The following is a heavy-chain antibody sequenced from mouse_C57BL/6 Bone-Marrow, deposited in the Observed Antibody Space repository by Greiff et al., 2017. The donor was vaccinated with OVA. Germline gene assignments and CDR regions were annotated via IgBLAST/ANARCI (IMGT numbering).Heavy chain of an antibody. D-gene: IGHD2-10*01. CDR3: AREVGLLRARDY. CDR2: IDPNSGGT. CDR1: GYTFTSYW. V-gene: IGHV1-72*01. J-gene: IGHJ4*01. Sequence: QVQLQQPGAELVKPGASVKLSCKASGYTFTSYWMHWVQQRPGRGLEWIGRIDPNSGGTKYNEKFKSKATLTVDKPSNTVYLPLSSLTSEDSAVYYGAREVGLLRARDYWGQGTSVTVSS.